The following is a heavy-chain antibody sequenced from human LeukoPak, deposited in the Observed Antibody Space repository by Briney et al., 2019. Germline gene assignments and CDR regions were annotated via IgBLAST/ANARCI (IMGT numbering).Heavy chain of an antibody. CDR1: GGSFSGYY. Sequence: SETLSLTCAVYGGSFSGYYWSWIRQPPGKGLEWIGEINHSRSTNYNPSLKSRVTISVDTSKNQFSLKLSSVTAADTAVYYCARGIGFGNFDLWGRGTLVTVSS. D-gene: IGHD3-16*01. CDR3: ARGIGFGNFDL. J-gene: IGHJ2*01. V-gene: IGHV4-34*01. CDR2: INHSRST.